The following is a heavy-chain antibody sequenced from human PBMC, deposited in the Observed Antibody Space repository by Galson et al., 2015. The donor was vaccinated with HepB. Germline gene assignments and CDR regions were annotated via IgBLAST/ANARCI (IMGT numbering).Heavy chain of an antibody. CDR2: VRHKARRYTT. CDR3: SRTLPGIDLDY. V-gene: IGHV3-72*01. CDR1: GFTFRIHG. Sequence: SLRLSCAASGFTFRIHGMNWVRQAPGKGLEWVGRVRHKARRYTTDYVASVEGRFTISRDDSKNSLYLQMDSLKTEDTAVYYCSRTLPGIDLDYWGQGTLVTVSS. D-gene: IGHD3-3*02. J-gene: IGHJ4*02.